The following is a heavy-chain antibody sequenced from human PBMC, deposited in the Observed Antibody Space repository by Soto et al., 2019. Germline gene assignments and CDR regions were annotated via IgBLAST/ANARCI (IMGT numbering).Heavy chain of an antibody. V-gene: IGHV1-18*01. J-gene: IGHJ6*04. Sequence: QPQLVQSGVEVKKPGASVRVTCKASGSPFINYGINWVRQAPGQGLGWMGWISGHNGGTNYGPKFPDRITMATDTSSKSARLERRGLRSDDTAVYYCSKDGGHGARTHMCGVDVLGYGTTVTASS. CDR3: SKDGGHGARTHMCGVDV. D-gene: IGHD3-10*02. CDR2: ISGHNGGT. CDR1: GSPFINYG.